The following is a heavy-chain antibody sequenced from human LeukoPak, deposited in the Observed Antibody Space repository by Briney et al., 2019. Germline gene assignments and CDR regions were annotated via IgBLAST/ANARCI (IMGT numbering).Heavy chain of an antibody. CDR2: INKDGGEK. D-gene: IGHD1-26*01. J-gene: IGHJ4*02. CDR3: VKDSPPRYSGSPPAY. V-gene: IGHV3-7*03. CDR1: GFTFSSYW. Sequence: GYLRLSCAASGFTFSSYWMSWVRQAPGKGLEWVANINKDGGEKYYVDSVKGRFTISRDNAKNSLYLQMNSLRADDTAVYYCVKDSPPRYSGSPPAYWGQGTLVTVSS.